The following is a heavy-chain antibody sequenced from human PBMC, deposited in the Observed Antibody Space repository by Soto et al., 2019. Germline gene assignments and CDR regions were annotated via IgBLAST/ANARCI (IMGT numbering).Heavy chain of an antibody. CDR1: GGSIRSGGYY. CDR3: ALSLYSFPWFDP. J-gene: IGHJ5*02. D-gene: IGHD2-8*01. V-gene: IGHV4-31*03. Sequence: QVQLQESGPGLVKPSQTLSLTCTVSGGSIRSGGYYWSWMRQHPGKGLEWIGYIYYSGSTYYNPSLKSRVTISVDTSKNQFSLKLSSVTAADTAVYYCALSLYSFPWFDPWGQGTLVTVSS. CDR2: IYYSGST.